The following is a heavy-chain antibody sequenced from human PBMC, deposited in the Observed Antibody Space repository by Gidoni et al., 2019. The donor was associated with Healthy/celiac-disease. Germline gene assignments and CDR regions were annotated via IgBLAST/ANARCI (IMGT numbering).Heavy chain of an antibody. CDR2: ISWNSGSI. D-gene: IGHD4-17*01. CDR3: AKEHDYGDYSGAFDI. V-gene: IGHV3-9*01. CDR1: GFTFDDYA. Sequence: EVQLVESGGGLVQPGRSLRLSCAASGFTFDDYAMHWVRQAPGKGLEWVSGISWNSGSIGYADSVKGRFTISRDNAKNSLYLQMNSLRAEDTALYYCAKEHDYGDYSGAFDIWGQGTMVTVSS. J-gene: IGHJ3*02.